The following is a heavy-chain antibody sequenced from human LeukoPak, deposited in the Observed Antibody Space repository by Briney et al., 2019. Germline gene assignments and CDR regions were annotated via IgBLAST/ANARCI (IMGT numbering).Heavy chain of an antibody. D-gene: IGHD6-19*01. CDR2: IDPSDSYT. CDR1: GYSFTSYW. J-gene: IGHJ6*02. Sequence: GESLLISCKGSGYSFTSYWISWVHQMPGKGLEWMGRIDPSDSYTNYSPSFQGHVTISADKSISTAYLQWSSLKASDTAMYYCARHGAYSSGWYGGVGGMDVWGQGTTVTVSS. V-gene: IGHV5-10-1*01. CDR3: ARHGAYSSGWYGGVGGMDV.